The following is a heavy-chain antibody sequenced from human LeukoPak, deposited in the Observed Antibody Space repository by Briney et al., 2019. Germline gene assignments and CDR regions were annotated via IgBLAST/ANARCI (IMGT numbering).Heavy chain of an antibody. CDR2: ISSSSSYI. V-gene: IGHV3-21*01. CDR3: ARDVIVKYQLLYPPSYYFDY. J-gene: IGHJ4*02. CDR1: GFTFSSYS. Sequence: GGSLRLSCAASGFTFSSYSMNWVRQAPGKGLEWVSSISSSSSYIYYADSLKGRFTISRDNAKNSLSLKMNSLRAEDTAVYYCARDVIVKYQLLYPPSYYFDYWGQGTLVTVSS. D-gene: IGHD2-2*02.